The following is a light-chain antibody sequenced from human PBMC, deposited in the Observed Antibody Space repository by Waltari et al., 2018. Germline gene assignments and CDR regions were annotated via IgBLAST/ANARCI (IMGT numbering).Light chain of an antibody. CDR2: GAS. J-gene: IGKJ1*01. CDR3: HQYNSWPRT. CDR1: QSINSN. Sequence: EIVMTQSPATLSVSQGERATLSCRASQSINSNLAWYQQKPGQAPRLLIYGASTRDTGIPARFSGSGSGTEFSLAISSLQSEDFAVYYCHQYNSWPRTFGQGTKVEIK. V-gene: IGKV3-15*01.